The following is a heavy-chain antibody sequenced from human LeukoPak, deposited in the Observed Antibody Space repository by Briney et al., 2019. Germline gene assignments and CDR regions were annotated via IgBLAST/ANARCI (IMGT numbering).Heavy chain of an antibody. J-gene: IGHJ4*02. D-gene: IGHD6-19*01. Sequence: ASVKVSCKASGYTFTGYYTHWVRQAPGQGLEWMGWINPHSGGTSYAQKFQGRVTMTRDTSISTAYMELTRLTSDDTGVYYCARGPQYGSDWNFRRVIDYWGQGTLVTVSS. CDR2: INPHSGGT. CDR1: GYTFTGYY. CDR3: ARGPQYGSDWNFRRVIDY. V-gene: IGHV1-2*02.